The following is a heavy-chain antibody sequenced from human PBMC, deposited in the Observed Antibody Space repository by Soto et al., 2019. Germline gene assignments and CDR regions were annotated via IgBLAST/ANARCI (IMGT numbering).Heavy chain of an antibody. CDR1: GGSFKSGSYS. CDR2: VYHTGST. J-gene: IGHJ4*02. D-gene: IGHD3-3*01. V-gene: IGHV4-61*01. CDR3: ARDFAYFDS. Sequence: PSETLTLTCTVSGGSFKSGSYSWSWIRQPPGKGLEWIGYVYHTGSTSYNPSLKSRVSISMDTSKNQFSLNLDSVTAADTAVYFCARDFAYFDSWGQGTLVTVSS.